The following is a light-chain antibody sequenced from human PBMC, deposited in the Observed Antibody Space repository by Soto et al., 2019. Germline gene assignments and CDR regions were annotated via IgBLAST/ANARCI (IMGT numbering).Light chain of an antibody. CDR2: AAS. CDR1: QSINSY. J-gene: IGKJ2*01. Sequence: DIQMTQAPSSLSASVGDRVTITCRASQSINSYLNWYQQKPGRAPKLLIYAASSLQSGVPSRFSGSGSGTDFTLTISSLQPEDFATYYSHQSYSSPYTFAHRTKLEI. V-gene: IGKV1-39*01. CDR3: HQSYSSPYT.